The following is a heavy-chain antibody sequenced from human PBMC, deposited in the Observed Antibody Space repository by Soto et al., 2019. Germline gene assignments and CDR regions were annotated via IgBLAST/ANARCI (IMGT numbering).Heavy chain of an antibody. J-gene: IGHJ5*02. D-gene: IGHD4-17*01. V-gene: IGHV1-69*13. CDR2: IIPIFGTA. CDR1: GGTFSSYA. Sequence: ASVKVSCKASGGTFSSYAISWVRQAPGQGLEWMGGIIPIFGTANYAQKFQGRVTITADESTSTAYMELSSLRSEDTAVYYCARVGDYDYGDYPSYNWFDPWGQG. CDR3: ARVGDYDYGDYPSYNWFDP.